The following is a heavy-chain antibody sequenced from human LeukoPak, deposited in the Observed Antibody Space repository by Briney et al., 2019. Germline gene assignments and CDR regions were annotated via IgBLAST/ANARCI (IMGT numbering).Heavy chain of an antibody. V-gene: IGHV5-10-1*01. CDR1: GYCFTNYW. CDR3: ARTRGYSYGPPFDF. D-gene: IGHD5-18*01. Sequence: GESLRISCKGSGYCFTNYWITWVRQMPGKGLEWMGRIDPSDSYTNYSPSFQGHVTISADKSITIGYLQWSSLKASDTAMYYCARTRGYSYGPPFDFWGQGTLVTVSS. J-gene: IGHJ4*02. CDR2: IDPSDSYT.